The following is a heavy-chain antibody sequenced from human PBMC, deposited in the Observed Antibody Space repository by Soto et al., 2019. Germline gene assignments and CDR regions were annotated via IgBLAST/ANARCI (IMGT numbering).Heavy chain of an antibody. CDR1: GYTFTNYA. J-gene: IGHJ6*02. V-gene: IGHV1-3*01. CDR3: ARGGVVVTGYGMDV. Sequence: QVQLVQSGAEVKKPGASVKVSCKSSGYTFTNYAIYWVRQAPGQRPEWMGGITAGKGDTEYSQKFQERVAFSRDTSAPTAYMVLARLRCDGTAFYSGARGGVVVTGYGMDVWGQGTTVIVS. CDR2: ITAGKGDT. D-gene: IGHD2-15*01.